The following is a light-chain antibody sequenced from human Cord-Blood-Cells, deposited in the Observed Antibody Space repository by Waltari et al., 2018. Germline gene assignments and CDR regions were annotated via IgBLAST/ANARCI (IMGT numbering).Light chain of an antibody. CDR3: QQGYSTPT. CDR1: QSISSY. J-gene: IGKJ1*01. CDR2: AAS. Sequence: DIQMSQSTSSLPGSVGDRVTITSRASQSISSYLNCYQKKPGNPPKLLIDAASSLQSGAPTRCSSSGSGADFTLTISSLQPEDFATYCCQQGYSTPTFGQGTKVEIK. V-gene: IGKV1-39*01.